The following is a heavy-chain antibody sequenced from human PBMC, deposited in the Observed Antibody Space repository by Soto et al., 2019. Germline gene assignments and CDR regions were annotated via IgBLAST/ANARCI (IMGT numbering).Heavy chain of an antibody. D-gene: IGHD2-2*01. CDR3: ARDWSCSSTSCSEYYYHGMDV. CDR2: INHSGST. V-gene: IGHV4-34*01. J-gene: IGHJ6*02. CDR1: GGSFSGYY. Sequence: PSETLSLTCAVYGGSFSGYYWSWFRQPPGKGLEWIGEINHSGSTNFNPSLKSRVIMSVDTSKNRVSLRLSSVSSADTAVYYCARDWSCSSTSCSEYYYHGMDVWGQGTTATVSS.